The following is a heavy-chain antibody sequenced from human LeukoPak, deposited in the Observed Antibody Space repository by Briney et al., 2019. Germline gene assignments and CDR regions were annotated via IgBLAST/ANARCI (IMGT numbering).Heavy chain of an antibody. CDR1: GFTFSSYS. D-gene: IGHD6-19*01. CDR2: ISSSSSTI. J-gene: IGHJ2*01. Sequence: GGSLRLSCAASGFTFSSYSMNWVRQAPGKGLEWVSYISSSSSTIYYADSVKGRFTISRDNAKNSLYLQMNSLRAEDTAVYYCARQPGYSSGWYRGAWYFDLWGRGTLVTVSS. CDR3: ARQPGYSSGWYRGAWYFDL. V-gene: IGHV3-48*01.